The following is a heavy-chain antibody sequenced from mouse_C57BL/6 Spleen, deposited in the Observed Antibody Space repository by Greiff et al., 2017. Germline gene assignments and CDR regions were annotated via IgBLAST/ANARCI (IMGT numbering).Heavy chain of an antibody. CDR2: INPGSGGT. J-gene: IGHJ1*03. CDR3: ARGDYGSSYGYFDV. Sequence: QVHVKQSGAELVRPGTSVKVSCKASGYAFTNYLIEWVKQRPGQGLEWIGVINPGSGGTNYNEKFKGKATLTADKSSSTAYMQLSSLTSEDSAVYFCARGDYGSSYGYFDVWGTGTTVTVSS. D-gene: IGHD1-1*01. CDR1: GYAFTNYL. V-gene: IGHV1-54*01.